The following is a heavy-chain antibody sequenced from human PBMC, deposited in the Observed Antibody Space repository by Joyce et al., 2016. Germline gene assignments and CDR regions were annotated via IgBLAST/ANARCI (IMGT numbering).Heavy chain of an antibody. CDR2: IKHKVGSYTT. V-gene: IGHV3-72*01. J-gene: IGHJ4*02. CDR1: GFPFSDHY. D-gene: IGHD2-2*01. Sequence: EVQLVESGGGSVQPGGSLRLSCAASGFPFSDHYMDWVRQVPGRGLEWVGRIKHKVGSYTTEYAASVKGRFTISRDDSKNSLYLQMNSLKIEDTAVYFCAQLGVGGWGQGVLVTVSS. CDR3: AQLGVGG.